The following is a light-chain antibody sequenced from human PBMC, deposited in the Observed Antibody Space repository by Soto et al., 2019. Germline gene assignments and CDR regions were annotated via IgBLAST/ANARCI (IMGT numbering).Light chain of an antibody. CDR3: SAYTSRSNYVV. V-gene: IGLV2-14*01. J-gene: IGLJ2*01. Sequence: QSALTQPASVSGSPGQSITISCIGTSGDIGGYNYVSWYQHHPGKVPKLMIYEVSNRPSGVSNRFSGSKSGNPASLTISGLQAEDEADYYCSAYTSRSNYVVLGGGTKLTVL. CDR1: SGDIGGYNY. CDR2: EVS.